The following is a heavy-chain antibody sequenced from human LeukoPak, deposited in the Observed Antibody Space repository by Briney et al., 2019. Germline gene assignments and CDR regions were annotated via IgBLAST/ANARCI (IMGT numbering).Heavy chain of an antibody. V-gene: IGHV3-23*01. CDR1: GFTFAGYA. J-gene: IGHJ3*02. CDR2: ISDSGGTT. CDR3: AREDPGPFDAFDT. Sequence: PGGSLRLSCAASGFTFAGYAMSWVRQAPGKGLEWVSGISDSGGTTYYADSVKGRFTISRDNSKNTLYLQMNSLRAEDTATYYCAREDPGPFDAFDTWGQGAKVTVSS.